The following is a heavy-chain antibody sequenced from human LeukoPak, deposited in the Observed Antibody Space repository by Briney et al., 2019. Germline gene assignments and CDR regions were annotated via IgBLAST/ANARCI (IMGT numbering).Heavy chain of an antibody. Sequence: SVKVSCKASGGTFSSYAISWVRQAPGQGLEWMGRIIPIFGTANYAQKFQGRVTITTDESTSTAYMELSSLRSEDTAVYYCARNYDSSGYTFDYWGQGTLVTVSS. D-gene: IGHD3-22*01. CDR2: IIPIFGTA. V-gene: IGHV1-69*05. CDR3: ARNYDSSGYTFDY. J-gene: IGHJ4*02. CDR1: GGTFSSYA.